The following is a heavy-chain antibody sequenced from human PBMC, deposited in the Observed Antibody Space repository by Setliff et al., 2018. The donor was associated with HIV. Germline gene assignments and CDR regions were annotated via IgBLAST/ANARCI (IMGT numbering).Heavy chain of an antibody. Sequence: ASVKVSCKASGYTFNNYGISWVRQAPGQGLEWMGWINTHSGYTNYAQNVQGRVTVTMDTSTSTAYMELRSLKSDDTAVYYCARGKAWLRFLDYWGQGTLVTVSS. J-gene: IGHJ4*02. V-gene: IGHV1-18*01. CDR2: INTHSGYT. CDR3: ARGKAWLRFLDY. CDR1: GYTFNNYG. D-gene: IGHD5-12*01.